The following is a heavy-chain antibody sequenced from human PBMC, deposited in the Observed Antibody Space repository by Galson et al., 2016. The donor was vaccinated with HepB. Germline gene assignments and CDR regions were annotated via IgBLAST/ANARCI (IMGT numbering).Heavy chain of an antibody. V-gene: IGHV3-23*01. CDR1: GFTFSTYA. CDR2: ISGSGDST. J-gene: IGHJ6*02. D-gene: IGHD6-19*01. Sequence: SLRLSCAASGFTFSTYAMSWVRQAPGKGLEWVSVISGSGDSTYYADSVKGRFTISRDNFKSTLSLQMNSLRAEDTAVYYCVKTQGHSTGWYGMDVWGQGTTVTVSS. CDR3: VKTQGHSTGWYGMDV.